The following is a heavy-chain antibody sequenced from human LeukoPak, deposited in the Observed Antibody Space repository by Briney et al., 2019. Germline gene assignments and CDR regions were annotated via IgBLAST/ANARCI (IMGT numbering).Heavy chain of an antibody. CDR2: ISSSGSTI. V-gene: IGHV3-11*01. CDR3: ARTRTATAIWGDFDY. Sequence: GGSLRLSCVASGFTFSDYYMSWIRQAPGKGLEWVSYISSSGSTIYYADSVKGRFTISRDNAKNSLYLQMNSLRAEDTAVYYCARTRTATAIWGDFDYWGQGTLVTVSS. D-gene: IGHD2-2*02. J-gene: IGHJ4*02. CDR1: GFTFSDYY.